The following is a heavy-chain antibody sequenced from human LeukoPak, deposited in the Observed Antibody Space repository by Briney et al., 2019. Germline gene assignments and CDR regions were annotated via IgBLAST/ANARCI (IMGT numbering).Heavy chain of an antibody. D-gene: IGHD3-10*01. CDR3: ARSGHYYGSGSDSWYFDY. CDR2: IIPIFGIA. J-gene: IGHJ4*02. V-gene: IGHV1-69*10. CDR1: GYTFSSYG. Sequence: GASVKVSCKGSGYTFSSYGISWVRQAPGQGLEWMGGIIPIFGIANYAQKFQGRVTITADKSTSTAYMELSSLRSEDTAVYYCARSGHYYGSGSDSWYFDYWGQGTLVTVSS.